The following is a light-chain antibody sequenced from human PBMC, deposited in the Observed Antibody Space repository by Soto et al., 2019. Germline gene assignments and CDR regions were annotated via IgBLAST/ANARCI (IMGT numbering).Light chain of an antibody. Sequence: QSVLTQPPSASGTPGQSVTIACSGSSSNIGSNYVYWYQQLPGTAPKLLIYRNNQRPSGVPDRFSGSKSGTSASLAIRGLRSVHEADYYCAAWDDSLSGYVVFGVGTKLTVL. CDR3: AAWDDSLSGYVV. V-gene: IGLV1-47*01. J-gene: IGLJ2*01. CDR2: RNN. CDR1: SSNIGSNY.